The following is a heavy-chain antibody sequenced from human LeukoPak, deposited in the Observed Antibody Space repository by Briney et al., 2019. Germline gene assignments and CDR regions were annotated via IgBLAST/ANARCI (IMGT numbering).Heavy chain of an antibody. CDR3: ARASGYYYDSSGYLDAFDI. CDR2: INPNSGGT. D-gene: IGHD3-22*01. Sequence: ASVKVSCKASGYTFTGYYMHWVRQAPGQGLEWMGWINPNSGGTNYAQKFQGRVTMTRDTSISTAYMELSRLRSDDTAVYYCARASGYYYDSSGYLDAFDIWGQGTMVTVSS. J-gene: IGHJ3*02. CDR1: GYTFTGYY. V-gene: IGHV1-2*02.